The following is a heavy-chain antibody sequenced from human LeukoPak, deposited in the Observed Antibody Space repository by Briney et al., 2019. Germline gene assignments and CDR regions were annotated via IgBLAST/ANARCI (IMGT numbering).Heavy chain of an antibody. J-gene: IGHJ4*02. V-gene: IGHV1-69*05. CDR1: GGTFSSYA. Sequence: ASVKVSCKASGGTFSSYAIIWVRQAPGQGLEWMGGIIPIFGTANYAQKFQGRVTITTDESASTAYMELSSLRSEDTAVYYCARAGYCSGGSCYSSFDYWGQGTLVTVSS. CDR3: ARAGYCSGGSCYSSFDY. D-gene: IGHD2-15*01. CDR2: IIPIFGTA.